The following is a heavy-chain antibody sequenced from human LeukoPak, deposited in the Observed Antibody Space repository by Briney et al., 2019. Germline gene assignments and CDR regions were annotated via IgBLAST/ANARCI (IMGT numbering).Heavy chain of an antibody. V-gene: IGHV4-59*08. Sequence: SETLPLTCTVSGGSITSYYWSWIRQPPGKGLEWIGYIYYSGSTNYNPSLKSRLTISVDASKNQFSLKLSSVTATDTAVYYCASLTTVTQGYFDSWGQGTLVTVSS. CDR3: ASLTTVTQGYFDS. D-gene: IGHD4-17*01. CDR2: IYYSGST. J-gene: IGHJ4*02. CDR1: GGSITSYY.